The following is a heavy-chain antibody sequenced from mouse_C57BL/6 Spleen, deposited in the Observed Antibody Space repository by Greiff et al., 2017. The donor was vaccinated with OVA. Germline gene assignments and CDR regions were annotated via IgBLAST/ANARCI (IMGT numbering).Heavy chain of an antibody. CDR1: GFTFSDYY. V-gene: IGHV5-12*01. J-gene: IGHJ1*03. CDR3: ARLQTGTGYFDV. Sequence: EVKLMESGGGLVQPGGSLKLSCAASGFTFSDYYMYWVRQTPEKRLEWVAYISNGGGSTYYPDTVKGRFTISRDNAKNTLYLQMSRLKSEDTAMYYCARLQTGTGYFDVWGTGTTVTVSS. CDR2: ISNGGGST. D-gene: IGHD4-1*01.